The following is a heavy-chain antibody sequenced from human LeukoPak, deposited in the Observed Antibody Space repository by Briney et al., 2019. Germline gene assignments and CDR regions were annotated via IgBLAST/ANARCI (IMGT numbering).Heavy chain of an antibody. CDR2: IFYSGST. D-gene: IGHD4-23*01. V-gene: IGHV4-59*01. Sequence: SSETLSLTCTVSGGSLSSYYWNWIRQSPGMGLEWIGNIFYSGSTNYNPSLKSRGTISVDTSKNQFSLRLSSVTAADTAVYYCARARGKGYYYGMDVWGQGTTVTVSS. CDR1: GGSLSSYY. CDR3: ARARGKGYYYGMDV. J-gene: IGHJ6*02.